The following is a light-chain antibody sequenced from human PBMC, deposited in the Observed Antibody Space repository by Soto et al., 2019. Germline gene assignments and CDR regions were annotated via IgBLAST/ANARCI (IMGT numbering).Light chain of an antibody. V-gene: IGKV3-20*01. CDR1: QTVRNNY. Sequence: EFVLTQSPGTLSLSPGERATLSYRASQTVRNNYLAWYQQKPGQAPRLLIYDASNRAAGIPDRFSGSGSGTDFTLTISRLEPEDFAVYYCQQYGSSPITFGQGTRLEIK. CDR3: QQYGSSPIT. J-gene: IGKJ5*01. CDR2: DAS.